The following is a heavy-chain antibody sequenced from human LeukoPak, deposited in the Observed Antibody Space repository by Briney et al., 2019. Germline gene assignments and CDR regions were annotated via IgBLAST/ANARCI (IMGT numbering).Heavy chain of an antibody. V-gene: IGHV1-2*02. Sequence: ASVKVSCKASGYTGYYMHWVRQAPGQGLEWMGWINPNSGGTNYEQKFQGRVAMTRDTSISTAYMELSSLTSDDTAVYYCAREGFGVVFDFWGQGTLVTVSS. CDR3: AREGFGVVFDF. D-gene: IGHD3-10*01. CDR2: INPNSGGT. J-gene: IGHJ4*02. CDR1: GYTGYY.